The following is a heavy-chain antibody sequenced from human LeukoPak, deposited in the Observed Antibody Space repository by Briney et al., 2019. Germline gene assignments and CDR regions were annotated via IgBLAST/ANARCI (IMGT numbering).Heavy chain of an antibody. CDR1: GYSFTRYW. CDR2: IYPGDSDT. D-gene: IGHD3-22*01. Sequence: GESRKISCKASGYSFTRYWIGWVRQMPGKGLEWMGIIYPGDSDTRYSPSFQGQVTISADRSISTAYLQWSSLKASDTAMYFCARRYDSSGYYYDYWGQGTLVTVPS. CDR3: ARRYDSSGYYYDY. V-gene: IGHV5-51*01. J-gene: IGHJ4*02.